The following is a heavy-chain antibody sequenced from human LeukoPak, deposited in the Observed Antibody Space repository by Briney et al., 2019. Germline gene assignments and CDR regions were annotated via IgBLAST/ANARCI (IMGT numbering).Heavy chain of an antibody. Sequence: SETLSLTCAVYGGSFSGYYWSWIRQPPGKGLEWIGEINHSGSTNYNPSLKSRVTISVDTSKNQFSLKLSSVTAADTAVYYCARGLGDYVGYWGQGTLVTASS. V-gene: IGHV4-34*01. CDR2: INHSGST. J-gene: IGHJ4*02. CDR1: GGSFSGYY. CDR3: ARGLGDYVGY. D-gene: IGHD4-17*01.